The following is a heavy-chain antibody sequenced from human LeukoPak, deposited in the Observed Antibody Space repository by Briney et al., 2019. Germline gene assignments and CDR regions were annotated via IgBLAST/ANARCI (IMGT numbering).Heavy chain of an antibody. CDR2: IIPIFGTA. CDR3: ARSPYCSSTSCSHYYYYYMDV. J-gene: IGHJ6*03. Sequence: ASVKVSCKASGGTFSSYAISWVRQAPGQGLEWMGGIIPIFGTANYAQKFQGRVTITTDESTSTAYMELSSLRSEDTAVYYCARSPYCSSTSCSHYYYYYMDVWGKGTTVTVSS. CDR1: GGTFSSYA. D-gene: IGHD2-2*01. V-gene: IGHV1-69*05.